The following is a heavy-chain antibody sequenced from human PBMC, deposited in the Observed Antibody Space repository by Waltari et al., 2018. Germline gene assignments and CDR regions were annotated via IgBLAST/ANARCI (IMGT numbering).Heavy chain of an antibody. CDR1: GDTFTSSF. V-gene: IGHV1-46*01. CDR3: ARDPPIGVFDYFDY. CDR2: INPHEDRT. D-gene: IGHD3-16*01. J-gene: IGHJ4*02. Sequence: QVQLVQSGAEVKKPGASVKVSCKASGDTFTSSFMHWVRQAPGQGLEWMGIINPHEDRTSYEQKFQGRVTMTRDTSTSTVYMELSSLRSEDTAVYYCARDPPIGVFDYFDYWGQGTLVIVSS.